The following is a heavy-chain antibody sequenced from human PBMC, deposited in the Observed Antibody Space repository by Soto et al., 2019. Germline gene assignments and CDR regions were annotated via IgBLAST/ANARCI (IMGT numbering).Heavy chain of an antibody. D-gene: IGHD3-22*01. CDR2: IIPIFGTA. V-gene: IGHV1-69*13. CDR3: ARSVYYYDSSGYVVRGFDY. CDR1: GGTFSSYA. J-gene: IGHJ4*02. Sequence: SVKVSWKASGGTFSSYAISWVRQAPGQGLEWMGGIIPIFGTANYAQKFQGRVTITADESTSTAYMELSSLRSEDTAVYYCARSVYYYDSSGYVVRGFDYWGQGTLVTVSS.